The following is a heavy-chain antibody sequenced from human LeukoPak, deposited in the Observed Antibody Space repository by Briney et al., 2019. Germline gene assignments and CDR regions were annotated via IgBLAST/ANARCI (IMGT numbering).Heavy chain of an antibody. CDR2: FYHSGST. J-gene: IGHJ4*02. D-gene: IGHD2-15*01. CDR1: GYSISNHDY. CDR3: ARGVLIAPISSFDY. Sequence: SETLSLTCTVSGYSISNHDYWGWIRRPPGKGLEWIGTFYHSGSTYYNPSLKSRVTISVDTSKNQFSLKLSCVTAADTAVYYCARGVLIAPISSFDYWGQGTLVTVSS. V-gene: IGHV4-38-2*02.